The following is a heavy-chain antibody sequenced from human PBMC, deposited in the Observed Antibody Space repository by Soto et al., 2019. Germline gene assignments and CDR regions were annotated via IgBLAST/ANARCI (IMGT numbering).Heavy chain of an antibody. V-gene: IGHV3-21*01. CDR3: VRDIFIEDYDYYGGMV. CDR1: GFTFSSYI. CDR2: ISSSSSYI. Sequence: GGSLRLSCAASGFTFSSYIMNWVRQAPGKGLEWVSSISSSSSYIYYADSVKGRFTISRDNAKNSLYLQMNSLRAEDTAVYYVVRDIFIEDYDYYGGMVWAQGPRATVPS. D-gene: IGHD5-12*01. J-gene: IGHJ4*02.